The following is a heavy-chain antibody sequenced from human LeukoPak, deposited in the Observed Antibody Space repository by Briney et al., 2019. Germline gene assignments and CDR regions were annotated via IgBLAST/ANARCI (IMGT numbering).Heavy chain of an antibody. J-gene: IGHJ6*03. V-gene: IGHV3-23*01. CDR2: ITDTGSTT. CDR3: AKNGDRGAYCSGGSCYPYYYYYMDV. Sequence: GGSLRLSCAASGFTFSSYGMSWVRQAPGKGLEWVSAITDTGSTTYYADSVKGRFTISRDNSKNTLYLQMNSLRAEDTAVYYCAKNGDRGAYCSGGSCYPYYYYYMDVWGKGTTVTISS. CDR1: GFTFSSYG. D-gene: IGHD2-15*01.